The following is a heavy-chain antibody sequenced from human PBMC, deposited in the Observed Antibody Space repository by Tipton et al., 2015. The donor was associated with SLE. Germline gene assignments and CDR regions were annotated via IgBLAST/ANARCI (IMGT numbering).Heavy chain of an antibody. CDR2: INHSGST. Sequence: LRLSCAVYGGSFSGYYWSWIRQPPGKGLEWIGEINHSGSTNYNPSLKSRVTISVDTSKNQFSLKLSSVTAADTAVYYCARGNYIVVVPAAIRVGPYYYGMDVWGQGTTVTVSS. J-gene: IGHJ6*02. V-gene: IGHV4-34*01. CDR1: GGSFSGYY. CDR3: ARGNYIVVVPAAIRVGPYYYGMDV. D-gene: IGHD2-2*01.